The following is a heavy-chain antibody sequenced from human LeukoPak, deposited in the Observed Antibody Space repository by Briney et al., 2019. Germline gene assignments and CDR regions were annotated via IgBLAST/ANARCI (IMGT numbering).Heavy chain of an antibody. CDR1: GYTLTELS. Sequence: ASVKVSCKVSGYTLTELSMHWVRQAPGKGLEWMGGFDPEDGETIYAQKFQGRVTMTEDTSTDTAYMELSRLTSDDTAIFYCAVAPGDYWGQGTLVTVSS. V-gene: IGHV1-24*01. J-gene: IGHJ4*02. CDR3: AVAPGDY. CDR2: FDPEDGET. D-gene: IGHD2-21*01.